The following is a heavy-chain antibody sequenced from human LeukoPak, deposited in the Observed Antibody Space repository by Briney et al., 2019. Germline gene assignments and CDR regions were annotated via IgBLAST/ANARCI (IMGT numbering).Heavy chain of an antibody. CDR3: ASVGPGGYFDY. CDR1: GYTCTSYG. D-gene: IGHD3-16*01. CDR2: ISAYNGNT. V-gene: IGHV1-18*01. Sequence: ASVEVSCKASGYTCTSYGISWVRQAPGQGLEWMGWISAYNGNTNYAQKLQGRVTMTTDTSTSTAYMELRSLRSDDTAVYYCASVGPGGYFDYWGQGTLVTVSS. J-gene: IGHJ4*02.